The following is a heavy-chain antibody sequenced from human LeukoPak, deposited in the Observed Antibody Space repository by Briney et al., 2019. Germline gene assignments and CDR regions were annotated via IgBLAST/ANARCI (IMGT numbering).Heavy chain of an antibody. J-gene: IGHJ3*02. CDR3: AREPMYGTFDT. CDR1: GFTFSDKY. V-gene: IGHV3-11*04. D-gene: IGHD1-1*01. CDR2: ISNDGEAI. Sequence: GGSLRLSCAASGFTFSDKYMSWIRQALGKGLEFISYISNDGEAIHYADSVKGRCTISRDNAKDTLYLQMNWLRDDDMAVYYCAREPMYGTFDTWGQGTMVTVSS.